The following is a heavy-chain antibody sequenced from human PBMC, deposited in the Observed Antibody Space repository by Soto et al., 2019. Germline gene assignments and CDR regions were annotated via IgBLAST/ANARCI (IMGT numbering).Heavy chain of an antibody. J-gene: IGHJ4*02. CDR2: IYYSGST. Sequence: SETLSLTCTVSGGSISSGGYYWSWIRQHPGKGLEWIGYIYYSGSTYYNPSLKSRVTISVDTSKNQFSLKLSSVTAADTAVYYCARAVDTAMVKGYYFDYWGQGTLVTVYS. D-gene: IGHD5-18*01. CDR1: GGSISSGGYY. CDR3: ARAVDTAMVKGYYFDY. V-gene: IGHV4-31*03.